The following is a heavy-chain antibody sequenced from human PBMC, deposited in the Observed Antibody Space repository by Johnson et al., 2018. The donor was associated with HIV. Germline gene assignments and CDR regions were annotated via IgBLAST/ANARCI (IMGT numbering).Heavy chain of an antibody. CDR1: RFTFSNYG. D-gene: IGHD2-21*02. J-gene: IGHJ3*01. Sequence: MPLVEPRGGVVQPGGSLRLSCAASRFTFSNYGMHWVSQAPGKGLEWVAFIRYDGSHTYYADSVKGRFTISRDTSKNTLSLQMSSLRAEDTAVYYCAKVADPYCGGDCYSWLFAFDFWGHGTMVTVSS. CDR2: IRYDGSHT. V-gene: IGHV3-30*02. CDR3: AKVADPYCGGDCYSWLFAFDF.